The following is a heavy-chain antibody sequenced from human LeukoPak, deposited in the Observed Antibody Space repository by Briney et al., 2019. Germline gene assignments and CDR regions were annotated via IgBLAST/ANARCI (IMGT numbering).Heavy chain of an antibody. V-gene: IGHV4-39*07. CDR3: ARVPIRSSRGEYYFDY. Sequence: PSETLSLTCTVSGGSISSSSYYWGWIRQPPGTGLEWIGSIYYSGSTYYNPSLKSRVTISVDTSKNQFSLKLSSVTAADTAVYYCARVPIRSSRGEYYFDYWGQGTLVTVSS. CDR2: IYYSGST. D-gene: IGHD6-13*01. CDR1: GGSISSSSYY. J-gene: IGHJ4*02.